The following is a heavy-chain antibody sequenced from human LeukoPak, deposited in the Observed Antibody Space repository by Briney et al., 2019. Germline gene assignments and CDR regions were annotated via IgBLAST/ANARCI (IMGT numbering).Heavy chain of an antibody. D-gene: IGHD3-3*01. V-gene: IGHV1-69*02. J-gene: IGHJ4*02. CDR3: VRGGHWIHHDFWSGYLDY. CDR1: GGTFSSYT. CDR2: IIPILGIA. Sequence: SVKVSCKASGGTFSSYTISWVRQAPGQGLEWMGRIIPILGIANYAQKFQGRVTITADKSTSTAYMELSSLRSEDTAVYYCVRGGHWIHHDFWSGYLDYWGQGTLVTVSS.